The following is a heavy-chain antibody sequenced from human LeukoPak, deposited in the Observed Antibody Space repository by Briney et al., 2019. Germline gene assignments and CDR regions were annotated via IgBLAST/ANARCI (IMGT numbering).Heavy chain of an antibody. CDR1: GFTFSSYA. V-gene: IGHV3-23*01. CDR3: AKSPLDGGYFDY. J-gene: IGHJ4*02. CDR2: ISGSGGST. D-gene: IGHD2-15*01. Sequence: PGGSLRLSCAASGFTFSSYAMSWVRQASRKRLEWVSAISGSGGSTYYADSVKGRFTISRDNSKNTLYLQMNSLKAEDTAVYYCAKSPLDGGYFDYWGQGTLVTVSS.